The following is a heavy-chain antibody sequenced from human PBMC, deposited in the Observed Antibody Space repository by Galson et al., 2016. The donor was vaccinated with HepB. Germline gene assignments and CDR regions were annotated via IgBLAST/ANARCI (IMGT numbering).Heavy chain of an antibody. D-gene: IGHD3-16*02. J-gene: IGHJ4*02. CDR1: GFPFSPYA. Sequence: SLRLSCAASGFPFSPYAMSWVRQPPGKGLEWVSSPSGSGDVTHHADSVKGRFTISRDNSKNTLYLQMNSLRAEDTALYYCAKSGVWGTHRSPDYWGQGTLVAVSS. CDR2: PSGSGDVT. CDR3: AKSGVWGTHRSPDY. V-gene: IGHV3-23*01.